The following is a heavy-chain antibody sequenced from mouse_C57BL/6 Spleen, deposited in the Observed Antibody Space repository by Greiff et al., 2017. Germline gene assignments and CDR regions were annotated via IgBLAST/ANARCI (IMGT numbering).Heavy chain of an antibody. Sequence: QVQLQQSGAELVRPGASVTLSCKASGYTFTDYEMHWVKQTPVHGLAWIGAIDPETGGTAYNQKFKGKAILTADKSSSTAYMELRSLTSEDSAVYYCTRGRGFAYWGQGTLVTVSA. CDR3: TRGRGFAY. CDR1: GYTFTDYE. CDR2: IDPETGGT. J-gene: IGHJ3*01. V-gene: IGHV1-15*01.